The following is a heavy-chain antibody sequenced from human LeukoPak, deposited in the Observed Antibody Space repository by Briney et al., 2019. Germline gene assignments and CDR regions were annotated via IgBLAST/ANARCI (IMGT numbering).Heavy chain of an antibody. CDR2: ISGSGGST. CDR3: AKERGYYYDYFDY. Sequence: PGGSLRLSCAASGFTYSSYWMSWVRQAPGKGLEWVSAISGSGGSTYYADSVKGRFTISRDNSKNTLYLQMNSLRAEDTAVYYCAKERGYYYDYFDYWGQGTLVTVSS. J-gene: IGHJ4*02. D-gene: IGHD3-22*01. V-gene: IGHV3-23*01. CDR1: GFTYSSYW.